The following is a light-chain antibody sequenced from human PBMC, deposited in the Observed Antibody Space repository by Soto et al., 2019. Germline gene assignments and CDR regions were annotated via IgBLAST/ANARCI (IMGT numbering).Light chain of an antibody. CDR3: SSYTSSCTLVV. V-gene: IGLV2-14*01. CDR1: SSDVGGYNY. J-gene: IGLJ2*01. Sequence: QSALTQPASVSGSPGQSITISCTGTSSDVGGYNYVSWYQQHPGKAPKLMIYDVNNRPSGVSNRFSGSKSGNTASLTISGLQAEDEADYYCSSYTSSCTLVVFGGGTKLTVL. CDR2: DVN.